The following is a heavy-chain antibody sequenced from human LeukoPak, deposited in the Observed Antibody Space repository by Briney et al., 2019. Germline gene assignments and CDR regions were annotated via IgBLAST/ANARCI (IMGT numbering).Heavy chain of an antibody. D-gene: IGHD3-22*01. CDR3: AKDLIDYYDSSGLDY. CDR2: IWYDGSNK. CDR1: GFTFSSYG. V-gene: IGHV3-30*02. J-gene: IGHJ4*02. Sequence: GGSLRLSCAASGFTFSSYGVHWVRQAPGRGLEWVAVIWYDGSNKYYADSVKGRFTISRDNSKNTLYLQMNSLRAEDTAVYYCAKDLIDYYDSSGLDYWGQGTLVTVSS.